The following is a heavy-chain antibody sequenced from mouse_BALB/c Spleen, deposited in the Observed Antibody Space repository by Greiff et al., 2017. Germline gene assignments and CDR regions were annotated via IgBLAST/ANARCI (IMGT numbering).Heavy chain of an antibody. J-gene: IGHJ3*01. CDR3: AREWLLPFAY. D-gene: IGHD2-3*01. CDR1: GYTFTSYW. CDR2: INPSTGYT. V-gene: IGHV1-7*01. Sequence: QVQLQQSGAELAKPGASVKMSCKASGYTFTSYWMHWVKQRPGQGLEWIGYINPSTGYTEYNQKFKDKATLTADKSSSTAYMQLSSLTSEDSAVYYCAREWLLPFAYWGQGTLVTVSA.